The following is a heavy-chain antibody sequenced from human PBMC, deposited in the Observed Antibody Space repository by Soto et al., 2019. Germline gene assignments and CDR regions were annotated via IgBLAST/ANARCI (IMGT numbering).Heavy chain of an antibody. J-gene: IGHJ4*02. V-gene: IGHV4-31*03. CDR1: GGSISSGGYY. CDR3: ARSNRFFVEIFDY. D-gene: IGHD3-3*01. CDR2: IYYSGST. Sequence: SETLSLTCTVSGGSISSGGYYWSWIRQHPGKGLEWIGYIYYSGSTYYNPSLKSRVTISVDTSKNQFSLKLSSVTAADTAVYYCARSNRFFVEIFDYWGQGTLVTVSS.